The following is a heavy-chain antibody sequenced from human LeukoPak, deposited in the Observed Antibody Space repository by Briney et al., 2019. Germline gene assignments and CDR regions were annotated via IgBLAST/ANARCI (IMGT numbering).Heavy chain of an antibody. CDR3: ARDPGYCSSTSCSTMDV. Sequence: PGGSLRLSCAASGFTFSSYSMNWVRQAPGKGLEWVSSISSSSSSIYYADSVKGRFTISRDNAKNSLYLQMNSLRAEDTAVYYCARDPGYCSSTSCSTMDVWGKGTTVTVSS. CDR1: GFTFSSYS. CDR2: ISSSSSSI. V-gene: IGHV3-21*01. D-gene: IGHD2-2*01. J-gene: IGHJ6*03.